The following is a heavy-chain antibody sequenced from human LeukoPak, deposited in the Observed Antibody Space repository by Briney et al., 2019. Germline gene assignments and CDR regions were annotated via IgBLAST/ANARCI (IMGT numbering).Heavy chain of an antibody. V-gene: IGHV4-59*01. CDR1: GGSISSYY. D-gene: IGHD3/OR15-3a*01. CDR3: ARSHSVWTSFDY. CDR2: IYYSGST. J-gene: IGHJ4*02. Sequence: PSETLPLTCTVSGGSISSYYWSWIRQPPGKELEWIGYIYYSGSTNYNTSLKSRVTISVDTSKNQFSLKLSSVTAADTAVYYCARSHSVWTSFDYWGQGTLVTVSS.